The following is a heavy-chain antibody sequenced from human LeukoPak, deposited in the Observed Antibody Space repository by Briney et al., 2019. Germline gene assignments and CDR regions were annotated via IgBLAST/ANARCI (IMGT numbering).Heavy chain of an antibody. V-gene: IGHV3-23*01. CDR3: GRDSRWAQPDY. CDR1: GFTFSSYG. J-gene: IGHJ4*02. CDR2: ISGSGGST. Sequence: PGGSLRLSCAASGFTFSSYGMSWVRQAPGKGLEWVSAISGSGGSTYYADSVKGRFTISRDNSKNTVYLQINSLTAEDTAVYYCGRDSRWAQPDYWGQGTPVTVSS. D-gene: IGHD5-24*01.